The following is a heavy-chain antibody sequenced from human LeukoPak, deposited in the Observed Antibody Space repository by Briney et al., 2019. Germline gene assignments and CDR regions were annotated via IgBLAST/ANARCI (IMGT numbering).Heavy chain of an antibody. CDR3: ARAALLQMGPFDY. CDR1: GGSISSSSYY. V-gene: IGHV4-39*07. J-gene: IGHJ4*02. D-gene: IGHD3-22*01. CDR2: IYYSGST. Sequence: SETLSLTRTVSGGSISSSSYYWGWIRQPPGKGLEWIGSIYYSGSTYYNPSLKSRVTISIDTSKNQFSLKLTSVTAADTAVYYCARAALLQMGPFDYWGQGTLVTVSS.